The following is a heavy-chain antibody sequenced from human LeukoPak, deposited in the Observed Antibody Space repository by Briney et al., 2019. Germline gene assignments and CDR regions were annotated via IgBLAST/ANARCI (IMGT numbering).Heavy chain of an antibody. Sequence: GESLQISCKGSGYSFTSYWIGWVRQMPGKGLEWMGIIYPGDSDTRYSPSFQGQVTISADKSISTAYLQWSSLKASDTAMYYCASRKIVGATRGAFDIWGQGTMVTVSS. V-gene: IGHV5-51*01. CDR3: ASRKIVGATRGAFDI. J-gene: IGHJ3*02. CDR1: GYSFTSYW. D-gene: IGHD1-26*01. CDR2: IYPGDSDT.